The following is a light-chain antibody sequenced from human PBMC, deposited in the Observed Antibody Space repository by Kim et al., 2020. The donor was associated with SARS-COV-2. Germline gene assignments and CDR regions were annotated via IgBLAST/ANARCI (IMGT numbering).Light chain of an antibody. Sequence: SAAVGDRVTITCRASQSISSWLAWDQQKPGKAPKLLIYDACSVESGVPSRFSGSGSGTEFTLTISSLQPDDFATYYCQQYKSYLYTFGQGTKLEI. V-gene: IGKV1-5*01. CDR3: QQYKSYLYT. CDR1: QSISSW. CDR2: DAC. J-gene: IGKJ2*01.